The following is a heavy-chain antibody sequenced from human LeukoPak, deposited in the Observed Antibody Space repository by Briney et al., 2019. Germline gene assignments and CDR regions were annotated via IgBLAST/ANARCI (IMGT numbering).Heavy chain of an antibody. J-gene: IGHJ4*02. V-gene: IGHV1-8*01. CDR3: ARDRSGELFGY. Sequence: ASVKVSCKASGYTFTSYDINWVRQATGQGLEWMGWMNPNSGNTGYAQKFQGRVTITRDTSASTAYMELSSLRSEDTAVYYCARDRSGELFGYWGQGTLVTVSS. CDR1: GYTFTSYD. D-gene: IGHD1-26*01. CDR2: MNPNSGNT.